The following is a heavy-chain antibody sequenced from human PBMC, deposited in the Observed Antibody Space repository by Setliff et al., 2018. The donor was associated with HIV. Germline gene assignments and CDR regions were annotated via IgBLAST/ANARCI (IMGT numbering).Heavy chain of an antibody. D-gene: IGHD3-22*01. V-gene: IGHV4-59*12. Sequence: SETLSLTCTVSGGSISSYYWSWIRQPPGKGLEWIGYIYYSGSTNYNPSLKSRVTISVDTSKNQFSLKLRSVTAADTAVYYCAREDYYDSSGDAFDIWGQGTMVTVSS. CDR1: GGSISSYY. CDR3: AREDYYDSSGDAFDI. J-gene: IGHJ3*02. CDR2: IYYSGST.